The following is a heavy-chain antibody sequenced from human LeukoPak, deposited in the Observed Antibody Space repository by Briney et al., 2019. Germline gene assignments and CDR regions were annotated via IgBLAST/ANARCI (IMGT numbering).Heavy chain of an antibody. V-gene: IGHV4-34*01. J-gene: IGHJ6*02. CDR1: GGSFSGYY. CDR2: INHSGST. Sequence: SETLSLTRAVYGGSFSGYYWSWIRQPPGKGLEWIGEINHSGSTNYNPSLKSRITISVDTSKNQFSLKLTSVTAADTAVYYCARLTIPAASPLDVWGQGTTVTVS. D-gene: IGHD6-13*01. CDR3: ARLTIPAASPLDV.